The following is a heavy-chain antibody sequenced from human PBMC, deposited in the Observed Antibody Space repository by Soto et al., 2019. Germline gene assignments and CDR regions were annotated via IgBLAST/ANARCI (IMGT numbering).Heavy chain of an antibody. D-gene: IGHD3-10*01. CDR3: ASSYYGSGSYRINWFDP. Sequence: GASVKVSCKASGGTFSSYAISWVRQAPGQGLEWMGGIIPIFGTANYAQKFQGRVTITADESTSTAYMELSSLRSEDTAVYYCASSYYGSGSYRINWFDPWGQGTLVTVSS. CDR1: GGTFSSYA. CDR2: IIPIFGTA. J-gene: IGHJ5*02. V-gene: IGHV1-69*13.